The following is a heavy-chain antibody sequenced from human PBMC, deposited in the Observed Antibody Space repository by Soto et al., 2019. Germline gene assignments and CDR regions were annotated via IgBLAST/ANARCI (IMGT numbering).Heavy chain of an antibody. CDR3: ARRYGGNFDY. CDR1: GGSISSYY. Sequence: PSETLSLTCTVSGGSISSYYWSWIRQPPGKGLEWIGYIYYSGSTNYNPSLKSRVTISVDTSKNQCSLKLSSVTAADTAVYYCARRYGGNFDYWGQETLVTVSS. D-gene: IGHD3-16*01. V-gene: IGHV4-59*01. J-gene: IGHJ4*02. CDR2: IYYSGST.